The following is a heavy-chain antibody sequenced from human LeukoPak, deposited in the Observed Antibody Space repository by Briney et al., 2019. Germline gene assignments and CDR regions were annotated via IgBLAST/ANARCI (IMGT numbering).Heavy chain of an antibody. CDR2: IYTSGST. CDR3: ARDVGSGSYYYYYYYMDV. CDR1: GASISSDNYY. D-gene: IGHD3-10*01. J-gene: IGHJ6*03. Sequence: SETLSLTCTVSGASISSDNYYWIWIRQPAGKGLEWIGRIYTSGSTNYNPSLKSRVTISVDTSKNQFSLKLSSVTAADTAVYYCARDVGSGSYYYYYYYMDVWGKGTTVTISS. V-gene: IGHV4-61*02.